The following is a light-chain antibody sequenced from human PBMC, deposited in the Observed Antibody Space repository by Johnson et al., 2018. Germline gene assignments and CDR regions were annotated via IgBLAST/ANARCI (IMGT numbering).Light chain of an antibody. CDR3: GTLHSSLSAGNV. Sequence: QSVLTQPPSVSAAPGQKVTISCSGSSSNIGNNYVSWYQQLPGTAPKLLIYENNKRPSGIPDRFSGSKSGTSATLGITGVQTGDEADYYCGTLHSSLSAGNVFATGFKVTVL. CDR2: ENN. V-gene: IGLV1-51*02. J-gene: IGLJ1*01. CDR1: SSNIGNNY.